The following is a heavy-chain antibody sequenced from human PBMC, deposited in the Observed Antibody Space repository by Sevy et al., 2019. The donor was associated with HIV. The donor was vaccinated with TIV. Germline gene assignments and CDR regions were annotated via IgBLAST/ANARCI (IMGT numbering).Heavy chain of an antibody. CDR1: GFTFSSYA. CDR2: ISGSCGST. Sequence: GGSLRLSCAASGFTFSSYAMSWVRQAPGKGLEWVSAISGSCGSTYYADSVKGRFTISRDNSKNTLYLQMNSLRAEDTAVYYCAKDLSLAGFGDYWGQGTLVTVSS. V-gene: IGHV3-23*01. D-gene: IGHD6-19*01. CDR3: AKDLSLAGFGDY. J-gene: IGHJ4*02.